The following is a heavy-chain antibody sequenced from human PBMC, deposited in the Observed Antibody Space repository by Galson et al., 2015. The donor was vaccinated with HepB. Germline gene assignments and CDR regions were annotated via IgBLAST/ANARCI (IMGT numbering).Heavy chain of an antibody. CDR3: ARDLQYYYDSSGYYSDAFDI. Sequence: SVKVSCKASGYTFTGYYMHWVRQAPGQGLEWMGWINPNSGGTNYAQKFQGRVTMTRDTSISTAYMELSRLRSDDTAVYYCARDLQYYYDSSGYYSDAFDIWGQGTMVTVSS. CDR1: GYTFTGYY. J-gene: IGHJ3*02. V-gene: IGHV1-2*02. CDR2: INPNSGGT. D-gene: IGHD3-22*01.